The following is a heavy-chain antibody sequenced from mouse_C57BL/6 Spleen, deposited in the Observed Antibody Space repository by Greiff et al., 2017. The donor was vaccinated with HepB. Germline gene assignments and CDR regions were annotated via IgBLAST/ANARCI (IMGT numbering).Heavy chain of an antibody. CDR2: IYPGDGDT. CDR1: GYAFSSSW. J-gene: IGHJ1*03. Sequence: VQLQHSGPELVKPGASVKISCKASGYAFSSSWMNWVKQRPGKGLEWIGRIYPGDGDTNYNGKFKGKATLTADKSSSTAYMQLSSLTSEDSAVYFCAREGGLLRGGYFDVWGTGTTVTVSS. CDR3: AREGGLLRGGYFDV. V-gene: IGHV1-82*01. D-gene: IGHD1-1*01.